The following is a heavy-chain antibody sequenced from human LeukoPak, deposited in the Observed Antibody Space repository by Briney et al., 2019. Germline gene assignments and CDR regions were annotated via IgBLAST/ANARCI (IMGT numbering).Heavy chain of an antibody. CDR2: IKSKTYGETT. V-gene: IGHV3-49*04. CDR3: TRIRDAYTLDY. D-gene: IGHD5-24*01. CDR1: GFSFGDYA. J-gene: IGHJ4*02. Sequence: GGSLRLSCTGSGFSFGDYAMSWVRQAPGKGLEWLGFIKSKTYGETTGYAASVRGRFTISRDDSEGIAYLQMNSLKTEDTAVYFCTRIRDAYTLDYWGQGTLVTVSS.